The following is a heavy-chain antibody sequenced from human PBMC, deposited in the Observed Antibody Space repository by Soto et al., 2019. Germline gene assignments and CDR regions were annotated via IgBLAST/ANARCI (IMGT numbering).Heavy chain of an antibody. CDR1: GFSFSDYY. CDR2: ISSSGTTM. Sequence: PGGSLRLSCAASGFSFSDYYMNWIRQAPGKGLEWVSYISSSGTTMYYADSVKGRFTISRDNAKNSLYLQMNSLRAEDTALYYCASARNGFAGSYYEHYWGHGALVTVSS. J-gene: IGHJ4*01. D-gene: IGHD2-15*01. V-gene: IGHV3-11*01. CDR3: ASARNGFAGSYYEHY.